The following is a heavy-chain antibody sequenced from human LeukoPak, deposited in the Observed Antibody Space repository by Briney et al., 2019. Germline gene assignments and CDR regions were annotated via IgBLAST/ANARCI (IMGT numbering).Heavy chain of an antibody. CDR1: GFTFSDYY. J-gene: IGHJ4*02. D-gene: IGHD4-17*01. V-gene: IGHV3-11*06. Sequence: GGSLRLSCAASGFTFSDYYMSWIRQAPGKGLEWLSYISSRGTYTNYPDSVRGRFTISRDNAKNSLYLHMNSLRAEDTAIYYCAREISQPYGFDYWGQGTLVTVSS. CDR3: AREISQPYGFDY. CDR2: ISSRGTYT.